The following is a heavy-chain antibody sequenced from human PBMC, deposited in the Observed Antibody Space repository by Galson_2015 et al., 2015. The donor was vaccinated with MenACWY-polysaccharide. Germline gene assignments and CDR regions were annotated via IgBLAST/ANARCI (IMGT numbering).Heavy chain of an antibody. V-gene: IGHV3-23*01. CDR2: ISSSGDNT. CDR3: AKDLRKTTAVTRRLDC. CDR1: GFTFSNYA. D-gene: IGHD4-17*01. J-gene: IGHJ4*02. Sequence: SLRLSCAASGFTFSNYATSWVRQAPGKGLEWVSVISSSGDNTYYADSVKGRFTISRDNSKNTLFLQMNGLRVEDTALYYCAKDLRKTTAVTRRLDCWGQGTPVTVSA.